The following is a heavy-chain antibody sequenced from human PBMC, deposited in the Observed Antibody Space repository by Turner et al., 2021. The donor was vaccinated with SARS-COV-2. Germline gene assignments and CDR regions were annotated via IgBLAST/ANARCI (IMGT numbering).Heavy chain of an antibody. J-gene: IGHJ4*02. CDR1: GFTFSSYS. D-gene: IGHD5-12*01. CDR3: ARDPGYSGYDYWQNTEFFDY. Sequence: EVQLVESGGGLVKPGGSLRLSCAATGFTFSSYSMNWVVQAPWKGLEWVSSISSTSYYIYYADSVKGRFTISRDNAKNSLYLQMNSLRAEDTAVYYCARDPGYSGYDYWQNTEFFDYWGQGTLVTVSS. V-gene: IGHV3-21*01. CDR2: ISSTSYYI.